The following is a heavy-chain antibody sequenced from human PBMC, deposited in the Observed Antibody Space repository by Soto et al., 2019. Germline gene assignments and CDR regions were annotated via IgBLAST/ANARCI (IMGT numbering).Heavy chain of an antibody. CDR3: AKEWVYDSSGWSFDY. D-gene: IGHD3-22*01. CDR1: GLTFSSYG. J-gene: IGHJ4*02. CDR2: ISYDGRNK. Sequence: GALRLSCAASGLTFSSYGMHWVRQGPGKGLEWVAVISYDGRNKYYADSVKGRFTISRDNSKNTLYLQMNSLRAEDTAVYYCAKEWVYDSSGWSFDYWGQGTLVTVSS. V-gene: IGHV3-30*18.